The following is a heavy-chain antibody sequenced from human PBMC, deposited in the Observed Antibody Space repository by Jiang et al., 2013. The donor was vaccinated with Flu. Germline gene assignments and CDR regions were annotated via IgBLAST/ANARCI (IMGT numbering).Heavy chain of an antibody. CDR3: ARGTNWGVVVAATPFDY. CDR1: GYSISSGYY. D-gene: IGHD2-15*01. CDR2: IYHSGST. Sequence: VQLVESGPGLVKPSETLSLTCAVSGYSISSGYYWGWIRQPPGKGLEWIGSIYHSGSTYYNPSLKSRVTISVDTSKNQFSLKLSSVTAADTAVYYCARGTNWGVVVAATPFDYWGQGTLVTVSS. V-gene: IGHV4-38-2*01. J-gene: IGHJ4*02.